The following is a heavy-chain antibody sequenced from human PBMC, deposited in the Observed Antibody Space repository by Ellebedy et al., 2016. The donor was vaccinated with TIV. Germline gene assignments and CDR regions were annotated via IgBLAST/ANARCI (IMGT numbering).Heavy chain of an antibody. CDR2: INPNSGGT. V-gene: IGHV1-2*02. CDR1: VYTFTGYY. J-gene: IGHJ5*02. Sequence: SVKVSCXPSVYTFTGYYMHWVRQAPGQGLEWMGWINPNSGGTNYAQKFQGRVTMTRDTSISTAYMELSRLRSDDTAVYYCARASAVAAPLPDPWGQGTLITVSS. CDR3: ARASAVAAPLPDP. D-gene: IGHD6-19*01.